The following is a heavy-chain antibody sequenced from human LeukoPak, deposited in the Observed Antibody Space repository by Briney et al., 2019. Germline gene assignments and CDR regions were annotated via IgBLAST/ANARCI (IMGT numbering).Heavy chain of an antibody. D-gene: IGHD5-12*01. CDR3: AGFEEKHVWLRVGYFDS. CDR2: ISGRGTYI. V-gene: IGHV3-21*06. J-gene: IGHJ4*02. CDR1: GFTFSRYY. Sequence: KSGGSLRLSCAASGFTFSRYYMNWVRQAPGKGPEWVSSISGRGTYIYYADSVRGRFTISRDNAKNSLYLQMDSLRAEDTAVYYCAGFEEKHVWLRVGYFDSWGQGTLVTVSS.